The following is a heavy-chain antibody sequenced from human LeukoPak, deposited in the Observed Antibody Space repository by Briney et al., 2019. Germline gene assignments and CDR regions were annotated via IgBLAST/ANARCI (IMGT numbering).Heavy chain of an antibody. V-gene: IGHV3-23*01. CDR3: AKDDGSYWTVVGAFDI. CDR2: ISGSGGST. D-gene: IGHD1-26*01. J-gene: IGHJ3*02. Sequence: GGTLRLSCAASGFTFSSYGMSWVRQAPGKGLEWVSAISGSGGSTYYADSVKGRFTISRDNSKNTLYLQMNSLRAEDTAVYYCAKDDGSYWTVVGAFDIWGQGTMVTVSS. CDR1: GFTFSSYG.